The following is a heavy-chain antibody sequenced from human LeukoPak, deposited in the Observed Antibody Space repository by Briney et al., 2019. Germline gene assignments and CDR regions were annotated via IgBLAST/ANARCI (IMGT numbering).Heavy chain of an antibody. Sequence: SVEVSCKASGGTFSSYAISWVRQAPGQGLDWMGRIIPIFGIANYAQKFQGRVTITADKSTSTAYMELSSLRSEDTAVYYCARGSDYGENNWFDPWGQGTLVTVSS. CDR2: IIPIFGIA. CDR3: ARGSDYGENNWFDP. CDR1: GGTFSSYA. D-gene: IGHD4-17*01. J-gene: IGHJ5*02. V-gene: IGHV1-69*04.